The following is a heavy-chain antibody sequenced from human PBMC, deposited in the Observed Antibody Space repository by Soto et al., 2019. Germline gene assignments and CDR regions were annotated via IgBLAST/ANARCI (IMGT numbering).Heavy chain of an antibody. CDR1: GFTFTTYW. V-gene: IGHV3-7*03. D-gene: IGHD1-26*01. J-gene: IGHJ4*02. CDR2: IKQDGSEK. CDR3: AREWSPPLAVFDY. Sequence: GGSLRLSCAASGFTFTTYWMSWVRQAPGKGLEWVANIKQDGSEKYYVDSVRGRFTISRDNAWNSVSLQMNSLRVEDTAVYFCAREWSPPLAVFDYWGQGVLVTVSS.